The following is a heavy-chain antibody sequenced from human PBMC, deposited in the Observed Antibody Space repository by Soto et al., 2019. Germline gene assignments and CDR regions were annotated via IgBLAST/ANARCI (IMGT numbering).Heavy chain of an antibody. CDR1: GYTFTSYD. D-gene: IGHD2-21*01. V-gene: IGHV1-8*01. J-gene: IGHJ4*02. Sequence: ASVKVSCKASGYTFTSYDINWVRQATGQGLEWMGWMNPNSGNTGYAQKFQGRVTMTRNTSISTAYMELSSLRSEDTAVYYCAIPGTNKAYCGGDCYHFDYWGQGTLVTVSS. CDR2: MNPNSGNT. CDR3: AIPGTNKAYCGGDCYHFDY.